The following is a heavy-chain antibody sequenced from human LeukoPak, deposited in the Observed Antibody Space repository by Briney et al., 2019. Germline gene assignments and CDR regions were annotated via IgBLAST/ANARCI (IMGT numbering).Heavy chain of an antibody. CDR2: IYSGGST. J-gene: IGHJ5*02. D-gene: IGHD6-13*01. CDR1: GFTVSSNY. CDR3: ARDPYSSSPTGWFDP. Sequence: GGSLRLSCAASGFTVSSNYMSWVRQAPGKGLEWVSVIYSGGSTYYADSVKGRFTISRDNSKNTLYLQMNSLRAEDTAVYYCARDPYSSSPTGWFDPWGQGTLVTVSS. V-gene: IGHV3-53*01.